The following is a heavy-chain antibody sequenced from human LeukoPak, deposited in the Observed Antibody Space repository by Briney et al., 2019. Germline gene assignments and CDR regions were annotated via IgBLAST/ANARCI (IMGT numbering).Heavy chain of an antibody. V-gene: IGHV3-23*01. CDR2: ISGGGDFT. CDR1: GFTFRSFA. CDR3: AKSVFDSSGDPYMDV. D-gene: IGHD3-22*01. Sequence: GGSLRLSCAASGFTFRSFAMNWVRQAPGKGLECVSAISGGGDFTKYADSVKGRFAISRDNSKSTLYLQMNSLRAEDTAVYYCAKSVFDSSGDPYMDVWGKGTTVTISS. J-gene: IGHJ6*03.